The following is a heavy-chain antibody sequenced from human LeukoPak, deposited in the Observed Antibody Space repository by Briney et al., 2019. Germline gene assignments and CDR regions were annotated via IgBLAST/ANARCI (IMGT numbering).Heavy chain of an antibody. J-gene: IGHJ4*02. CDR2: INPNSGDT. V-gene: IGHV1-2*02. D-gene: IGHD3-22*01. Sequence: GASVKVSCKASGYTFTSYYMHWVRQAPGQGLEWMGWINPNSGDTNYAQKFQGRVTITADESTSTAYMELSSLRSEDTAVYYCAREGGSRYYYDSSGYYGYWGQGTLVTVSS. CDR3: AREGGSRYYYDSSGYYGY. CDR1: GYTFTSYY.